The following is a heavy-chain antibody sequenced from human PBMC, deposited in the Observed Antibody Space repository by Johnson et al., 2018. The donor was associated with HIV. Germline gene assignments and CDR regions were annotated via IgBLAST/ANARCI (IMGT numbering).Heavy chain of an antibody. CDR2: IYSGGST. J-gene: IGHJ3*02. CDR1: GFTVSSNY. Sequence: VQLVESGGGVIRPGGSLRLSCAASGFTVSSNYMSWVRQAPGKGLEWVSVIYSGGSTYYADSVKGRFTISRDNSKNTLYLQMNSLRVGDTAVYYCARSPLYDTTVFDIWGQGTRVTVSS. V-gene: IGHV3-66*01. CDR3: ARSPLYDTTVFDI. D-gene: IGHD4-11*01.